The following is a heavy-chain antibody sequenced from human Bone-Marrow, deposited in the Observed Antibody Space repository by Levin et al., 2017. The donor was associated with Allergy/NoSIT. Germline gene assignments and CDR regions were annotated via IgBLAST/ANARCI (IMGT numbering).Heavy chain of an antibody. CDR3: ARGYNIVSEPPTFYYSMDV. CDR2: IYSSGTT. CDR1: GGSISSYY. V-gene: IGHV4-4*07. D-gene: IGHD1-14*01. J-gene: IGHJ6*02. Sequence: SQTLSLTCSVSGGSISSYYWSWIRQPAGKGLEWIGRIYSSGTTNYNPSLKSRVTMSVDTSKNQFSLKLSSVTAADTAVYYCARGYNIVSEPPTFYYSMDVWGQGTTVTVSS.